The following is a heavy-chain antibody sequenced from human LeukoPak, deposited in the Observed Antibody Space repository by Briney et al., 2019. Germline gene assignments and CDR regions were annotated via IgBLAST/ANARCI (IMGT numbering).Heavy chain of an antibody. D-gene: IGHD6-13*01. CDR3: ARLALDSSSWYSNWFDP. Sequence: GESLKISCKGSGYGFTSYWIGWVRQMPGKGLEWMGIIYPGDSDTRYSPSFQGQVTISADKPISTAYLQWSSLKASDTAMYYCARLALDSSSWYSNWFDPWGQGTLVTVSS. V-gene: IGHV5-51*01. CDR1: GYGFTSYW. CDR2: IYPGDSDT. J-gene: IGHJ5*02.